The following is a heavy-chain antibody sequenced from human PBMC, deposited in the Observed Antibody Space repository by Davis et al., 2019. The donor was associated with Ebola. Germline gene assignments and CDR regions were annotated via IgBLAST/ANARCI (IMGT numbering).Heavy chain of an antibody. CDR3: ARDPSKSEQWLVRLYYYYYGMDV. CDR1: GFTFSSYA. D-gene: IGHD6-19*01. CDR2: ISYDGSNK. V-gene: IGHV3-30-3*01. Sequence: PGGSLRLSCVVSGFTFSSYAMYWVRQAPGKGLEWVAVISYDGSNKYYADSVKGRFTISRDNSKNTLYLQMNSLRAEDTAVYYCARDPSKSEQWLVRLYYYYYGMDVWGQGTTVTASS. J-gene: IGHJ6*02.